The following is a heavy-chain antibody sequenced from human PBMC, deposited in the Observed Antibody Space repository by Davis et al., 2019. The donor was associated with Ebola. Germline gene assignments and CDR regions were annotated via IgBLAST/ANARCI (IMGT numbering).Heavy chain of an antibody. CDR1: GFTFSSYS. V-gene: IGHV3-48*01. D-gene: IGHD2-2*01. CDR3: AKGVDIVVVPAAPEHYYYYGMDV. J-gene: IGHJ6*02. Sequence: PGGSLRLSCAASGFTFSSYSMNWVRQAPGKGLEWVSYISSSSSTIYYADSVKGRFTISRDNAKNSLYLQMNSLRAEDTAVYYCAKGVDIVVVPAAPEHYYYYGMDVWGQGTTVTVSS. CDR2: ISSSSSTI.